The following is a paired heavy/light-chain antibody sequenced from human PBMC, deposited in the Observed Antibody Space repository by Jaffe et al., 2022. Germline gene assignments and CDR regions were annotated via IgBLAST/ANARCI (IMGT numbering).Light chain of an antibody. Sequence: QSALTQPASVSGSPGQSITISCTGTSSDVGSYNLVSWYQHHPGKAPKLMIYEVNKRPSGVSTRFSGSKSGNTASLTISGLQAEDEADYYCCSYAGSSTWVFGGGTKLTVL. CDR1: SSDVGSYNL. CDR2: EVN. V-gene: IGLV2-23*02. J-gene: IGLJ3*02. CDR3: CSYAGSSTWV.
Heavy chain of an antibody. V-gene: IGHV3-48*01. CDR3: ARDSDYAFDI. Sequence: EVQLVESGGGLVQPGGSLRLSCAASGFSIRTSDTNWVRQAPGKGLEWVSHISKNTGNIYYADSVKGRFTVSRDNAKDSLYLQMNTLRAEDTAVYYCARDSDYAFDIWGQGTMVTVSS. CDR2: ISKNTGNI. CDR1: GFSIRTSD. D-gene: IGHD3-16*01. J-gene: IGHJ3*02.